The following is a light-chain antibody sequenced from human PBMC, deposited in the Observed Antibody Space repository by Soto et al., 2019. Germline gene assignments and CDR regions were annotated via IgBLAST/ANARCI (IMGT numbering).Light chain of an antibody. V-gene: IGLV7-46*01. CDR3: LLSYSDEKV. CDR2: DTS. Sequence: QSVVTLEPSLTVSPGVTVTLTCGSSTGAVTSGHYPYWFQHKPGQAPRTLIYDTSNKYSWTPARFSGSLLGGKAALTLSGAQPEDEADYYCLLSYSDEKVFGTGTKVTVL. J-gene: IGLJ1*01. CDR1: TGAVTSGHY.